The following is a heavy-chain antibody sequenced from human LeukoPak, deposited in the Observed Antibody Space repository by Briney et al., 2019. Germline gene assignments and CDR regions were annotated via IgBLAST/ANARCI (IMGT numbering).Heavy chain of an antibody. CDR1: GFTFSSYG. D-gene: IGHD3-10*01. J-gene: IGHJ5*02. CDR3: ARGFMLERFGELLGPLDP. Sequence: GGSLRLSCAASGFTFSSYGMHWVRQAPGKGLEWVAVIWYDGSNKYYADSVKGRFTISRDNSKNTLYLQMNSLRAEDTAVYYCARGFMLERFGELLGPLDPWGQGTLVTVSS. V-gene: IGHV3-33*01. CDR2: IWYDGSNK.